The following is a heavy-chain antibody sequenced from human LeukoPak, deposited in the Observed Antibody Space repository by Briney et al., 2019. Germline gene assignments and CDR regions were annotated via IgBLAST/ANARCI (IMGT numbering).Heavy chain of an antibody. V-gene: IGHV3-49*04. CDR2: IRSKAYGGTT. D-gene: IGHD3-9*01. CDR3: TRDRQETRSDHYQLPQRILTG. Sequence: AGGSLRLSCTASGFTFGDYAMSWVRQAPGKGLEWVGFIRSKAYGGTTEYAASVKGRFTISRDDSKSIAYLQMNSLKTEDTAVYYCTRDRQETRSDHYQLPQRILTGWGQGTLVTVSS. CDR1: GFTFGDYA. J-gene: IGHJ4*02.